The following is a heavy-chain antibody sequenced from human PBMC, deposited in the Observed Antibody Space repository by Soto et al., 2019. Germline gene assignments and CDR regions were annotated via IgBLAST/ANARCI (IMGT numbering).Heavy chain of an antibody. CDR3: AADDIAVLI. D-gene: IGHD6-19*01. J-gene: IGHJ4*02. Sequence: VASVKVSCKASGFTFTSSAMQWVRQARGQGLEWIGWIVVGSGKINYAQKFQGRVTFTRDMSTSTIYMELSSLRSDDTAVYYCAADDIAVLIWGQGTLVTVSS. CDR2: IVVGSGKI. CDR1: GFTFTSSA. V-gene: IGHV1-58*02.